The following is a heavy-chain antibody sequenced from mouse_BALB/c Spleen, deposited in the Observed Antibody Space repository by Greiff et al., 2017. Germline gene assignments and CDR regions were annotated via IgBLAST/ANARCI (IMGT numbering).Heavy chain of an antibody. CDR2: ISYSGST. CDR1: GDSITSGY. J-gene: IGHJ2*01. D-gene: IGHD1-1*01. Sequence: EVQLQQPGPSLVKPSQSLSLSCSATGDSITSGYWNWIRKIPGNKLEYMGYISYSGSTYYNPSLKSRISITRDTSKNQYYLQLNSVTTEDTATYYCATGLYDSSYFAYWGQGTTLTVSA. V-gene: IGHV3-8*02. CDR3: ATGLYDSSYFAY.